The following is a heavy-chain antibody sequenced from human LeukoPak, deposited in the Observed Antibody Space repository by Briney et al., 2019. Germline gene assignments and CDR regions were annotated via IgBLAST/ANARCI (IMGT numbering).Heavy chain of an antibody. Sequence: GSSVKVSCKASGGTFSSYAISWVRQAPGQGLEWMGRIIPIFGIANYAQKLQGRVTITADKSTSTAYMELSSLRSEDTAVYYCARVSCSSTSCLLSKPYNWFDPWGQGTLVTVSS. CDR3: ARVSCSSTSCLLSKPYNWFDP. J-gene: IGHJ5*02. CDR1: GGTFSSYA. V-gene: IGHV1-69*04. D-gene: IGHD2-2*01. CDR2: IIPIFGIA.